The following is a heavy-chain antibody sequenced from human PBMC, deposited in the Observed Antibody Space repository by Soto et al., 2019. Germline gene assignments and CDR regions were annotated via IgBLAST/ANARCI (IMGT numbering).Heavy chain of an antibody. Sequence: QVQLVQSGAEVKKPGSSVKVSCKASGGTFSSYAISWVRQAPGQGLEWMGGIIPIFGKANYAQKFQGRVTITADESTSTAYMELSSLRSEDTAVYYCASVRSGPYDILTGYYKGGAFDIWGQGTMVTVSS. CDR2: IIPIFGKA. CDR3: ASVRSGPYDILTGYYKGGAFDI. D-gene: IGHD3-9*01. J-gene: IGHJ3*02. V-gene: IGHV1-69*01. CDR1: GGTFSSYA.